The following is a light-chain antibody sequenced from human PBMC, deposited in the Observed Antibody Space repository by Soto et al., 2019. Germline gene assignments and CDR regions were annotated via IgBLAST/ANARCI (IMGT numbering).Light chain of an antibody. Sequence: DIVMTQSPLSLPVTPGEPASISCRSSQSLLHSNGYNYLDWYLQKPGQPPQLLIYLGSHRASGVPDRFSGSGSGTDFTLKISRAEAEDVGLYYCMQALQTPITFGQGTRLEIK. CDR1: QSLLHSNGYNY. J-gene: IGKJ5*01. CDR2: LGS. V-gene: IGKV2-28*01. CDR3: MQALQTPIT.